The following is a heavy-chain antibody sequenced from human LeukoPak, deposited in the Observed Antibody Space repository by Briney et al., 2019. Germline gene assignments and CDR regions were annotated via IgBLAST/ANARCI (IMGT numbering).Heavy chain of an antibody. CDR2: IWYGGSNK. CDR1: GFTFSSYG. V-gene: IGHV3-33*06. D-gene: IGHD2-21*01. CDR3: AKDFRIGYSAHFDY. Sequence: GGSLRLSCAASGFTFSSYGMHWVRQAPGKGLEWVAVIWYGGSNKYYADSVKGRFSISRDNSKNTLYLQMDSLGGEDTAVYYCAKDFRIGYSAHFDYWGQGALVTVSS. J-gene: IGHJ4*02.